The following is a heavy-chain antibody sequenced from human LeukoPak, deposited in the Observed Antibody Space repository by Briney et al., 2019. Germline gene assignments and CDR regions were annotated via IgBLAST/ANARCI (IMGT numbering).Heavy chain of an antibody. CDR2: INHSGST. V-gene: IGHV4-34*01. Sequence: SETLSLTCAVYGGSLSGYYWSWIRQPPGKGLEWIGEINHSGSTNYSPSLKSRVTISVDTSKDQFSLKLSSVTAADTAVYYCARAYPMGLFDYWGQGTLVTVSS. J-gene: IGHJ4*02. D-gene: IGHD1-26*01. CDR1: GGSLSGYY. CDR3: ARAYPMGLFDY.